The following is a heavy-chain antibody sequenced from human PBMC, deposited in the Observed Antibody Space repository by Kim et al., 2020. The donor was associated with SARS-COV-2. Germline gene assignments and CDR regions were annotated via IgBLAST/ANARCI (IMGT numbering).Heavy chain of an antibody. CDR1: GFTFSNYA. Sequence: GGSLRLSCAASGFTFSNYAMSWVRQATGKGLEWVSTISGSDGSTYYADSVRGRFTISRDNSKNTLYLQMNSLRAEDTAVYYCAKKFHYGSGSYLYYFDY. V-gene: IGHV3-23*01. CDR2: ISGSDGST. D-gene: IGHD3-10*01. CDR3: AKKFHYGSGSYLYYFDY. J-gene: IGHJ4*01.